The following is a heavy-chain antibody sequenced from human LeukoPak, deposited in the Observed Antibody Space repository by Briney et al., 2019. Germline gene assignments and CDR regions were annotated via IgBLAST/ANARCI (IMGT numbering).Heavy chain of an antibody. Sequence: GGSLRLSCAASGFTFSSYWIHWVRQAPGKGLVWVSRINADGSSTNYADSVKGRFTISRDNAKHTLYLQMNSLRPEDTAVYYCARALYGAFDIWGQGTMVTVSS. CDR3: ARALYGAFDI. V-gene: IGHV3-74*01. CDR2: INADGSST. D-gene: IGHD2/OR15-2a*01. J-gene: IGHJ3*02. CDR1: GFTFSSYW.